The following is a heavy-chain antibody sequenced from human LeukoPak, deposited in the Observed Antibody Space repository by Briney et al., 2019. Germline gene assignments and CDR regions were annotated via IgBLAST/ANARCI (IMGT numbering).Heavy chain of an antibody. V-gene: IGHV4-31*03. CDR2: IYYSGST. J-gene: IGHJ5*02. CDR3: ARVPEYQLPGGHNWFDP. D-gene: IGHD2-2*01. Sequence: TLSLTCTVSGGSISSGGYYWSWIRQHPGRGLEWIGYIYYSGSTYYNPSLKSRVTISVDTSKNQFSLKLSSVTAADTAVYYCARVPEYQLPGGHNWFDPWGQGTLVAVSS. CDR1: GGSISSGGYY.